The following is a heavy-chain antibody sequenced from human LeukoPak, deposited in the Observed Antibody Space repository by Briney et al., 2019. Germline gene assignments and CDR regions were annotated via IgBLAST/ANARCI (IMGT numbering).Heavy chain of an antibody. CDR2: INPNSGGT. J-gene: IGHJ4*02. D-gene: IGHD3-22*01. CDR1: GYTFTGYY. Sequence: ASVKVSCKASGYTFTGYYMHWVRQAPGQGLEWMGWINPNSGGTNYAQKFQGRVTMTRDTSISTAYMGLSRLRSDDTAVYYCARLGSSGYYYFDYWGQGTLVTVSS. CDR3: ARLGSSGYYYFDY. V-gene: IGHV1-2*02.